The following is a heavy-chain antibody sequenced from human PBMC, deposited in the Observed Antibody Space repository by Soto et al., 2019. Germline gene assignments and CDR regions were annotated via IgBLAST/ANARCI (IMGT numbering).Heavy chain of an antibody. J-gene: IGHJ4*02. CDR3: ARAGRIVASNDY. V-gene: IGHV4-34*01. CDR1: GGSFSGYY. D-gene: IGHD5-12*01. CDR2: INHSGST. Sequence: PSETLSLTCAVYGGSFSGYYLSWIRQPPGKGLEWIGEINHSGSTNYNPSLKSRVTISVDTSKNQFSLKLSSVTAADTAVYYCARAGRIVASNDYWGQGTLVTVS.